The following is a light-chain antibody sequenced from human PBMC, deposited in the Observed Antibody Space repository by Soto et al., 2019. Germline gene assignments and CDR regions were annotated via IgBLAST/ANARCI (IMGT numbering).Light chain of an antibody. CDR2: AAS. J-gene: IGKJ5*01. CDR3: QQTYSTLSIT. CDR1: ESIARH. Sequence: DIQMTQSPSSLSASVGDSVTITCRASESIARHLNWYQQKPGKAPKLLIYAASSLQNGVPSRFRGGGSGTDFTLTINNLQPEDFAAYYCQQTYSTLSITFGQGTRLLIK. V-gene: IGKV1-39*01.